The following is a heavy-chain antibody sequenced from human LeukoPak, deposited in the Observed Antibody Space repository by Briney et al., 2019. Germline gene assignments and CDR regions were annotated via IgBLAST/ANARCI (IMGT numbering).Heavy chain of an antibody. CDR2: IYYSGSP. J-gene: IGHJ3*02. V-gene: IGHV4-39*01. D-gene: IGHD4-17*01. CDR3: ARRLVDYGDYDAFDI. CDR1: GGSISSSSYY. Sequence: RASETLSLTCTVSGGSISSSSYYWGWIRQPPGKGLEWIGSIYYSGSPYYNPSLKSRVTISVDTSKNQFSLKLSSVTAADTAVYYCARRLVDYGDYDAFDIWGQGTMVTVSS.